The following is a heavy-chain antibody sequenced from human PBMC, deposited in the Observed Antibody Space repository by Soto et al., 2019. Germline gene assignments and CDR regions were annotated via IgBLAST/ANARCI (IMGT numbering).Heavy chain of an antibody. Sequence: GESLKISCKGSGYSFTSYWISWVRQMPGKGLEWMGRIDPSDSYTNYSPSFQGHVTISADKSISTAYLQWSSLKASDTAMYYCAITKGVWFGEFAFDPWGQGTLVTVSS. CDR3: AITKGVWFGEFAFDP. D-gene: IGHD3-10*01. CDR1: GYSFTSYW. V-gene: IGHV5-10-1*01. J-gene: IGHJ5*02. CDR2: IDPSDSYT.